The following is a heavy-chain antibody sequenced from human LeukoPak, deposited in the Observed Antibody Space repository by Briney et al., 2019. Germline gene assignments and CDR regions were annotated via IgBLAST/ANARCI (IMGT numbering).Heavy chain of an antibody. J-gene: IGHJ4*02. Sequence: SETLSLTCAVSGGSISSGGYSWSWIRQPPGKGLEWIGYIYHSGSTYYNPSLKSRVTISIDRSKNQFSLRLNSVTAADTAVYYCASHSGSGDFDYWGQGTLVTVSS. CDR1: GGSISSGGYS. D-gene: IGHD3-10*01. CDR3: ASHSGSGDFDY. V-gene: IGHV4-30-2*01. CDR2: IYHSGST.